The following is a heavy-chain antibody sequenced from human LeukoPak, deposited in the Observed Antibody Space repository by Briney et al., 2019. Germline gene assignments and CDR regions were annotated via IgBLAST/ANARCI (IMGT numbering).Heavy chain of an antibody. Sequence: GASVKVSCKASGGTFSSYAISWVRQAPGQGLEWMGGIIPIFGTANYAQKFQGRVTITTDESTSTAYMELSSLRSEDTAVYYCARGSIVVVPAASPNAFDIWGQGTMVTVSS. V-gene: IGHV1-69*05. CDR1: GGTFSSYA. CDR2: IIPIFGTA. CDR3: ARGSIVVVPAASPNAFDI. D-gene: IGHD2-2*01. J-gene: IGHJ3*02.